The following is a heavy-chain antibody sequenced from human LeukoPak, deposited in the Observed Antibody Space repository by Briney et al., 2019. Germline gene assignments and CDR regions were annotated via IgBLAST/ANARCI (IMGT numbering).Heavy chain of an antibody. CDR3: ARDIPRGATHLDY. V-gene: IGHV3-30-3*01. J-gene: IGHJ4*02. D-gene: IGHD1-26*01. Sequence: GGSLRLSCAASGFTFSSYAMNWVRQPPGKGREGVAVISYDGSNKYYADSVKGRFTISRDNAENSLYLQMNILRVEDTAVYYCARDIPRGATHLDYWGQGTLVTVSA. CDR1: GFTFSSYA. CDR2: ISYDGSNK.